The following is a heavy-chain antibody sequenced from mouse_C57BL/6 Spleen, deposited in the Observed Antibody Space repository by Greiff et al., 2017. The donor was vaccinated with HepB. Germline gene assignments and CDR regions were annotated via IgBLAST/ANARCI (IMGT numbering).Heavy chain of an antibody. Sequence: EVQLQQSGPELVKPGASVKISCKASGYTFTDYYMNWVKQSHGKSLEWIGDINPNNGGTSYNQKFKGKATLTVDKSSSTAYMELRSLTSEDSAVYYCARRITTGDFDYWGQGTTLTVSS. CDR1: GYTFTDYY. D-gene: IGHD1-1*01. J-gene: IGHJ2*01. CDR3: ARRITTGDFDY. V-gene: IGHV1-26*01. CDR2: INPNNGGT.